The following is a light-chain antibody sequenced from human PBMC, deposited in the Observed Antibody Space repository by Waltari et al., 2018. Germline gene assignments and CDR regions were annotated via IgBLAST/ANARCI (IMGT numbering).Light chain of an antibody. CDR3: QQRSHWPRT. J-gene: IGKJ3*01. V-gene: IGKV3-11*01. Sequence: EIVLTQSPATLSLSPGERATLSCRASQSVYNYLAWYQHKPGPTPRLLNYDSSNRATGIPARFSGSGSGTDFTLTISSPEPEDFAVYYCQQRSHWPRTFGPGTKVDIK. CDR2: DSS. CDR1: QSVYNY.